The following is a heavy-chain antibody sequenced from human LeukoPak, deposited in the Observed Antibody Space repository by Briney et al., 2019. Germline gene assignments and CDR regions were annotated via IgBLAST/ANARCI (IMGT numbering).Heavy chain of an antibody. CDR1: GFSLTTGGVA. D-gene: IGHD5-24*01. Sequence: SGPTLVNPTQTLTLTCTFSGFSLTTGGVAVAWIRQPPGLALEWLAVIYGNDDKRYSPSLMSRLSITKDTSKNQVVLTMTNMDPADTATYFCAHRQMSTFDYWGQGTLVTVSS. CDR2: IYGNDDK. CDR3: AHRQMSTFDY. J-gene: IGHJ4*02. V-gene: IGHV2-5*01.